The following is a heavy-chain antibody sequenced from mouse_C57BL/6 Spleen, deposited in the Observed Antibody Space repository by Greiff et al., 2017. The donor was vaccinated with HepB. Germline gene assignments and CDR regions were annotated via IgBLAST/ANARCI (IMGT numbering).Heavy chain of an antibody. Sequence: EVQLQQSGAELVRPGASVKLSCTASGFNIKDDYMHWVKQRPEQGLEWIGWIDPENGDTEYASKFQGKATITADTSSNTAYLQLSSLTSEDTAVYYCTTYYGSSQFAYWGQGTLVTVSA. CDR2: IDPENGDT. V-gene: IGHV14-4*01. CDR1: GFNIKDDY. J-gene: IGHJ3*01. CDR3: TTYYGSSQFAY. D-gene: IGHD1-1*01.